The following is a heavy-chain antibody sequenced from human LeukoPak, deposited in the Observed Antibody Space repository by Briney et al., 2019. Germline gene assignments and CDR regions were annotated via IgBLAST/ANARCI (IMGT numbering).Heavy chain of an antibody. D-gene: IGHD6-19*01. CDR3: TRSTGWYNYFDY. Sequence: GGSLRLSCAASGFTFSSYSMNWVRQAPGKGLEWVSSISSSSSYIYYADSVKGRFTISRDNAKNSLYLQMNSLRAEDVALYYCTRSTGWYNYFDYWGQGALVTVSS. J-gene: IGHJ4*02. CDR1: GFTFSSYS. V-gene: IGHV3-21*04. CDR2: ISSSSSYI.